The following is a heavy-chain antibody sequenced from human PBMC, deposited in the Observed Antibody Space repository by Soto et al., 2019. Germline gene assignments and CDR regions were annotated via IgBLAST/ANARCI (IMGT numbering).Heavy chain of an antibody. V-gene: IGHV3-48*02. D-gene: IGHD3-22*01. CDR1: GFTFSSYS. CDR3: ARDDYYDSSGYHTFSDY. Sequence: EVQLVESGGGLVQPGGYLRLSCAASGFTFSSYSMNWVRQAPGKGLEWVSYISSSSSTIYYADSVKGRFTISSDNVKLALYLQMNSLRDEDTAVYYCARDDYYDSSGYHTFSDYWGQGTLVTVSS. CDR2: ISSSSSTI. J-gene: IGHJ4*02.